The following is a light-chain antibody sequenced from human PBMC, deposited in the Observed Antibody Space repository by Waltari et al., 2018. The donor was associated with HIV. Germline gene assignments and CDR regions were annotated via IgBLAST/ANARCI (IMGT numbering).Light chain of an antibody. CDR2: SND. J-gene: IGLJ2*01. CDR3: QSYDNSLSGWGV. Sequence: QSVLTQPPSASATPGQGVGISCSGSRSNIGTNTVNWYQHLPGTAPKLLIYSNDQRPCGVPDRISGSKSGTSASLAISGLQSEDEADYYCQSYDNSLSGWGVFGGGTKLTVL. V-gene: IGLV1-44*01. CDR1: RSNIGTNT.